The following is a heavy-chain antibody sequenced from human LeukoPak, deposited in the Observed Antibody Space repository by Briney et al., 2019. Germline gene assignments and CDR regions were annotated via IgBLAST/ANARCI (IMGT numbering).Heavy chain of an antibody. CDR1: GFTFSTYV. V-gene: IGHV3-23*01. J-gene: IGHJ4*02. Sequence: GGSLRLSCAASGFTFSTYVVTWVRQAPGKGLEWVSAISGSGGNTYYADTVSGRFTISRDNSKNTLYLQMSSLRVEDTAVYYCAKDRGRYYDSSGHYWGYYFDYWGQGILVTVST. CDR3: AKDRGRYYDSSGHYWGYYFDY. CDR2: ISGSGGNT. D-gene: IGHD3-22*01.